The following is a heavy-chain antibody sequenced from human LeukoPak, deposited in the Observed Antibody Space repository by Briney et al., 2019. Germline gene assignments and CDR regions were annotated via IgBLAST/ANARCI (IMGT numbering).Heavy chain of an antibody. CDR2: INPNSGGT. CDR1: GYTFTGYY. Sequence: GASVKVSCKASGYTFTGYYMHWVRQAPGQGLEWMGWINPNSGGTNYAQKFQGRVTMTRDTSIGTAYMELSRLRSDDTAVYYCARELDYYYGSGRPFDYWGQGTLVTVSS. V-gene: IGHV1-2*02. CDR3: ARELDYYYGSGRPFDY. D-gene: IGHD3-10*01. J-gene: IGHJ4*02.